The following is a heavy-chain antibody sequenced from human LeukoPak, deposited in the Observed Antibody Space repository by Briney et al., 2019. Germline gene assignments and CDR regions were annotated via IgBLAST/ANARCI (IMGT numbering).Heavy chain of an antibody. D-gene: IGHD3-22*01. J-gene: IGHJ4*02. CDR1: GFTFSSYW. Sequence: GGSLRLSCAASGFTFSSYWMHWVRQAPGKGLVWVSRINSDGSSTSYADSVKGRFTISGDNAKNTLYLQMNSLRAEDTAVYYCASITVYYDSSGYSHSGDYWGQGTLVTVSS. V-gene: IGHV3-74*01. CDR3: ASITVYYDSSGYSHSGDY. CDR2: INSDGSST.